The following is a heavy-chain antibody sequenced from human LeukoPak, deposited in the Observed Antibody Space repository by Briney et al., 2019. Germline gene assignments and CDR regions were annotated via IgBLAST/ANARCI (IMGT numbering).Heavy chain of an antibody. D-gene: IGHD3-22*01. CDR1: GFPFSSYG. V-gene: IGHV3-23*01. CDR2: ISGSGGST. J-gene: IGHJ4*02. Sequence: GALRLSCAASGFPFSSYGMSWVRQAPGKGLEWVSAISGSGGSTYYADSVKGRFTISRGNSKNTLYLQMNSLRAEDTAVYYCAKLLYYYDSSQPYWGQGTLVTVSS. CDR3: AKLLYYYDSSQPY.